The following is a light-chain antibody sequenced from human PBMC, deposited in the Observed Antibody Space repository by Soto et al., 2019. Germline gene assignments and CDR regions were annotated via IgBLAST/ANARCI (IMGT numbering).Light chain of an antibody. CDR1: SSDVGGYNY. Sequence: QSVLTQPPSASGSPGQSVTISCTGTSSDVGGYNYVSWYQQHPGKAPKIMIYDVSKRPSGVPDRFSGCKSGNTASLTVSGLQSEDEAYYYCSSYAGSNHCVFGVRTKLTVL. V-gene: IGLV2-8*01. CDR2: DVS. J-gene: IGLJ3*02. CDR3: SSYAGSNHCV.